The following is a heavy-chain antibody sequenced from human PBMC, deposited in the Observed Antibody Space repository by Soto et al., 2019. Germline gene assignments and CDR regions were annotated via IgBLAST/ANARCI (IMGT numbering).Heavy chain of an antibody. Sequence: ASVKVSRKASGFSFTGYYIHWLRQAPGRGLEWMGWINAHSGGTEYAQKFQGRVTLTRDTSIATAYLTLTSLTSDDTALYYCAKDLTRQLAYWLDPWGQGTQVNVSS. CDR3: AKDLTRQLAYWLDP. CDR1: GFSFTGYY. CDR2: INAHSGGT. J-gene: IGHJ5*02. D-gene: IGHD6-6*01. V-gene: IGHV1-2*02.